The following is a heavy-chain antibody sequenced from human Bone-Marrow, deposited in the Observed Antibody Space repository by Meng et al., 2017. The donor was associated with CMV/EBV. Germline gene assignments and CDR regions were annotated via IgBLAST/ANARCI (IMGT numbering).Heavy chain of an antibody. CDR1: GGSISSYY. J-gene: IGHJ5*02. V-gene: IGHV4-59*01. Sequence: SETLSLTCTVSGGSISSYYWSWIRQPPGKGLEWIGYIYYSGSTNYNPSLKSRVTISVDTSKNQFSLKLSSVTAADTAVYHCAREIAAGANWFDPWGQGTLATFSS. D-gene: IGHD6-13*01. CDR2: IYYSGST. CDR3: AREIAAGANWFDP.